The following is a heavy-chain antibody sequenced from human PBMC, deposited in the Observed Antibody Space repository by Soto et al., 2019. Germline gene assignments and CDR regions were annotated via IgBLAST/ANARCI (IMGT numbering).Heavy chain of an antibody. CDR2: ISGSGGST. J-gene: IGHJ4*02. Sequence: GGSLRLSCAASGFTFSSYAMSWVRQAPGKGLEWVSAISGSGGSTYYADSVKGRSTISRDNSKNTLYLQMNSLRAEDTAVYYCAKASIVVVPAASDYWGQGTLVTVSS. CDR1: GFTFSSYA. V-gene: IGHV3-23*01. D-gene: IGHD2-2*01. CDR3: AKASIVVVPAASDY.